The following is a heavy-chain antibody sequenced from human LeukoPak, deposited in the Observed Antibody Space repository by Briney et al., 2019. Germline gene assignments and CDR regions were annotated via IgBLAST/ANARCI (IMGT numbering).Heavy chain of an antibody. CDR2: IYYSGST. CDR1: GGSISSSSYY. J-gene: IGHJ4*02. Sequence: SETLSLTCTVSGGSISSSSYYWGWIRQPPGKGLEWIGSIYYSGSTYYNPSLKSRVTISVDTSKNQFSLKLSSVTAADTAVYYCARQSSGYQKPNFDYWGQGTLVTVSS. CDR3: ARQSSGYQKPNFDY. V-gene: IGHV4-39*01. D-gene: IGHD3-22*01.